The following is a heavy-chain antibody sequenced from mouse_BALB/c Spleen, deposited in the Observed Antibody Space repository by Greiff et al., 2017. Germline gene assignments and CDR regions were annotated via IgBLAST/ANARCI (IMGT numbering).Heavy chain of an antibody. D-gene: IGHD1-1*02. CDR1: GFTFSSFG. Sequence: EVKVVESGGGLVQPGGSRKLSCAASGFTFSSFGMHWVRQAPEKGLEWVAYISSGSSTIYYADTVKGRFTISRDNPKNTLFLQMTSLRSEDTAMYYCARGEGGSGYFDYWGQGTTLTVSS. CDR3: ARGEGGSGYFDY. J-gene: IGHJ2*01. V-gene: IGHV5-17*02. CDR2: ISSGSSTI.